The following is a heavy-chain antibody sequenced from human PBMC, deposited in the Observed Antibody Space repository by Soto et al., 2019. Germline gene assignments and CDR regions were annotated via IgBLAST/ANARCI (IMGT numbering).Heavy chain of an antibody. CDR2: IHYCGTT. J-gene: IGHJ6*02. V-gene: IGHV4-31*03. CDR3: ARVRDSFGLDV. D-gene: IGHD2-15*01. CDR1: GGSITGAYY. Sequence: PSETLSLTCNVSGGSITGAYYWNWIRQHPGKGLEWIGSIHYCGTTDYNPSLKSRITISLDRSKNQFALKLSSVTAADTAVYYCARVRDSFGLDVWGQGTTVTVSS.